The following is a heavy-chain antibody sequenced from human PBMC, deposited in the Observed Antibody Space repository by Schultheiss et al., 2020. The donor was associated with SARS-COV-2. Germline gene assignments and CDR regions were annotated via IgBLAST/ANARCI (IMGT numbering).Heavy chain of an antibody. CDR1: GFTFSSYA. Sequence: GGSLRLSFAASGFTFSSYAMSWVRQAPGKGLEWVSAISGSGGSTYYADSVKGRFTISRDNSKNTLYLQMNSLRAEDTAVYYCAKAIAPIAALALDYWGQGTLVTVSS. D-gene: IGHD6-13*01. V-gene: IGHV3-23*01. J-gene: IGHJ4*02. CDR3: AKAIAPIAALALDY. CDR2: ISGSGGST.